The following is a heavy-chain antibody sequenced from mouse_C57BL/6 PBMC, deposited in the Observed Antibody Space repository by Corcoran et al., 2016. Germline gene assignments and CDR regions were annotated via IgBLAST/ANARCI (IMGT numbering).Heavy chain of an antibody. D-gene: IGHD3-1*01. V-gene: IGHV1-26*01. J-gene: IGHJ2*01. Sequence: EVQLQQSGPELVKPGASVKISCKASGYTFTDYYMNWVKQSHGKSLEWIGDINPNNGGTSYNQKFKGKATLTVDKSSSTAYMELRSLTSEDSAVYYCAGARAFDYWGQGTTLTVSS. CDR1: GYTFTDYY. CDR3: AGARAFDY. CDR2: INPNNGGT.